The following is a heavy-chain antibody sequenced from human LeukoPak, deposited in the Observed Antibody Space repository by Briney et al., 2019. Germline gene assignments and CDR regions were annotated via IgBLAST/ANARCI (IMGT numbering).Heavy chain of an antibody. CDR3: AKGNVYGGNGMDV. CDR1: GFTFSSYA. J-gene: IGHJ6*02. D-gene: IGHD4/OR15-4a*01. Sequence: GGSLRLSCAAPGFTFSSYAMNWVRQAPGKGLEWVSDISGSGGSTYHADSVKGRFTISRDNSKNTLYLQMNSLRAEDTAVYYCAKGNVYGGNGMDVWGQGTTVTVSS. V-gene: IGHV3-23*01. CDR2: ISGSGGST.